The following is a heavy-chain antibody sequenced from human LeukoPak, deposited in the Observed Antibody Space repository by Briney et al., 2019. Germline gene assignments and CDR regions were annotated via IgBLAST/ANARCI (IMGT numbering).Heavy chain of an antibody. CDR1: GYTFTSYA. Sequence: ASVKVSCKASGYTFTSYAMHWVRQAPGQGLEWMGWIGAYNGNTNYAQKLQGRVTMTTDTSTSTAYMELRSLRSDDTAVYYCAGEDLGNCSGCSCYETSFMDVWGQGTTVTGSS. J-gene: IGHJ6*02. D-gene: IGHD2-15*01. CDR2: IGAYNGNT. V-gene: IGHV1-18*01. CDR3: AGEDLGNCSGCSCYETSFMDV.